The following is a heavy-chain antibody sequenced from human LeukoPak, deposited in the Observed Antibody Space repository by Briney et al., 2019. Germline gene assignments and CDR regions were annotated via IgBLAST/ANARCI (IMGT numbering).Heavy chain of an antibody. J-gene: IGHJ6*03. CDR3: ARIGIAAAGTNYYYYMDV. CDR2: TYYRSKRYN. D-gene: IGHD6-13*01. Sequence: ASQTLSLTCAISGDSVSSNSAAWNWIRQSPSRGLEWLGRTYYRSKRYNDYAVSVKSRITINPDTSKNQFSLQLNSVTPEDTAVYYCARIGIAAAGTNYYYYMDVWGKGTTVTVSS. V-gene: IGHV6-1*01. CDR1: GDSVSSNSAA.